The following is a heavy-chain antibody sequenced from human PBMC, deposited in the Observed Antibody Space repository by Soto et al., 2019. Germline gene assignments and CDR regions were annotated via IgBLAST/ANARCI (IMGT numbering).Heavy chain of an antibody. Sequence: QVQLVQSGADVKKPGSSVKVSCKASGGTFSSYAISWVRQAPGQGLEWMGGIIPISGTANYAQKFQGSVTITADESTSTADIELSSLRSEDTAVYYCARSQGSIIRFEIHFYDLYGMDVWGQGTRVTVSS. J-gene: IGHJ6*02. D-gene: IGHD2-2*01. CDR1: GGTFSSYA. CDR2: IIPISGTA. CDR3: ARSQGSIIRFEIHFYDLYGMDV. V-gene: IGHV1-69*01.